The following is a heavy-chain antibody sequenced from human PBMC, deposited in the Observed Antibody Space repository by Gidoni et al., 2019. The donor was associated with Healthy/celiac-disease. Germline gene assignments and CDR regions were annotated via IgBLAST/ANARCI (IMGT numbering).Heavy chain of an antibody. J-gene: IGHJ4*02. CDR1: GFTFGDYA. V-gene: IGHV3-49*05. CDR3: TRAPQRYDD. Sequence: EVQLVASGGGLVKPGRSLRLSCTASGFTFGDYAMGWFRQAPGKGLEWVGFIRSKADGGTTEYAASVKGRFTISRDDSKSIAYLQMNSLKTEDTAVYYCTRAPQRYDDWGQGTLVTVSS. CDR2: IRSKADGGTT.